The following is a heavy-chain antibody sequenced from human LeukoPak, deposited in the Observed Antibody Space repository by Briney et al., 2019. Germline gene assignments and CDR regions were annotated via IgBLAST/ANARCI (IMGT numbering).Heavy chain of an antibody. CDR2: IYYSGST. J-gene: IGHJ4*02. CDR1: GGSISSSSYY. D-gene: IGHD4-11*01. V-gene: IGHV4-39*02. CDR3: ARDYSNQRGFDY. Sequence: SETLSLTCTVSGGSISSSSYYWGWIRQPPGKGLEWIGIIYYSGSTYYNPSLKSRVTISVDTSKNQFSLKLSSVTAADTAVYYCARDYSNQRGFDYWGQGTLVTVSS.